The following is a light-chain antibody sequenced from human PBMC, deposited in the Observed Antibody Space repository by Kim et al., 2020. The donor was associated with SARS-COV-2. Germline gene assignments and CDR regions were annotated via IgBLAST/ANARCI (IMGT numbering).Light chain of an antibody. CDR2: GAS. V-gene: IGKV3-15*01. J-gene: IGKJ1*01. CDR3: QQYNDWPQT. Sequence: EIVMTQSPATLSVSPGERATLSCRASQPVSSNLAWYQQKPGQAPRLLIYGASTRATGIPARFSGSGSGTVFTLTISSLQSEDFALYYCQQYNDWPQTFGQGTQVDIK. CDR1: QPVSSN.